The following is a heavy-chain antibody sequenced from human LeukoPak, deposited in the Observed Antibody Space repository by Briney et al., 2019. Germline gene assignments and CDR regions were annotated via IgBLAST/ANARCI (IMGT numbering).Heavy chain of an antibody. CDR3: AKDEVSTGSTTPKGVDAFDI. D-gene: IGHD1-26*01. J-gene: IGHJ3*02. CDR1: GFTFSDYY. V-gene: IGHV3-11*04. CDR2: ISSSGSTI. Sequence: GGSLRLSCAASGFTFSDYYMSWIRQAPGKGLEWVSYISSSGSTIYYADSVKGRFTISRDNAKNSLYLQMNSLRAEDTAVYYCAKDEVSTGSTTPKGVDAFDIWGQGTMVTVSS.